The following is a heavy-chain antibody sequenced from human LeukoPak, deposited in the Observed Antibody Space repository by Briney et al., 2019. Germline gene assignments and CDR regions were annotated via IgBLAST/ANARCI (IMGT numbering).Heavy chain of an antibody. CDR2: INHSGST. CDR1: GGSFSGYY. V-gene: IGHV4-34*01. J-gene: IGHJ5*02. CDR3: ARSPGIAAAGPRFDP. D-gene: IGHD6-13*01. Sequence: SETLSLTCAVYGGSFSGYYWSWIRQPPGEGLEWIGEINHSGSTNYNPSLKSRVTISVDTSKNQFSLKLSSVTAADTAVYYCARSPGIAAAGPRFDPWGQGTLVTVSS.